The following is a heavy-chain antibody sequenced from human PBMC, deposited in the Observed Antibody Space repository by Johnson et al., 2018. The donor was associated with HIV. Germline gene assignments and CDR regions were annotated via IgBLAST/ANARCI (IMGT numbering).Heavy chain of an antibody. CDR1: GFTFSSYA. Sequence: QEQLVESGGGLVKPGGSLRLSCAASGFTFSSYAIHWVRQAPGKGLEWVAVISYDGGNKYYADSVKGRFTISRDNSKNTLYLQMNSLRAEDTAVYYCAKQHEQLVEPDAFDIWGQGTMVTVSS. CDR2: ISYDGGNK. V-gene: IGHV3-30*18. D-gene: IGHD6-6*01. J-gene: IGHJ3*02. CDR3: AKQHEQLVEPDAFDI.